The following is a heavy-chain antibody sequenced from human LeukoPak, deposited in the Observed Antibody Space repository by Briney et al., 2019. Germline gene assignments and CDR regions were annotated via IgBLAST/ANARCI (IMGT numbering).Heavy chain of an antibody. V-gene: IGHV3-30*18. J-gene: IGHJ4*02. Sequence: GGSLRLSCAASGFTFSSYGMHWVRQAPGRGLEWVAVISYDGSNKYYADSVKGRFTISRDNSKNTLYLQMNSLRAEDTAVYYCAKDLEEDGDYRSEGENYFDYWGQGTLVTVSS. D-gene: IGHD4-17*01. CDR3: AKDLEEDGDYRSEGENYFDY. CDR2: ISYDGSNK. CDR1: GFTFSSYG.